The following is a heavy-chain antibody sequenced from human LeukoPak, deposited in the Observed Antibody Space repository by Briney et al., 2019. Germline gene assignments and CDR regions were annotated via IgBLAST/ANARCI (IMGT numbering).Heavy chain of an antibody. CDR2: ISGSGGST. CDR1: GFTFSDYY. J-gene: IGHJ4*02. D-gene: IGHD6-19*01. Sequence: PGGSLRLSCAASGFTFSDYYMSWIRQAPGKGLEWVSAISGSGGSTYYADSVKGRFTISRDNSKNTLYLQMNSLRAEDTAVYYCAKDISSGWLFYFDYWGQGTLVTVSS. CDR3: AKDISSGWLFYFDY. V-gene: IGHV3-23*01.